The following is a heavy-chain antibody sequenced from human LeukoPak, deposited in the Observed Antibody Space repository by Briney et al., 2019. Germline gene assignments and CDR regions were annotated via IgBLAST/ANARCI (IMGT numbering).Heavy chain of an antibody. CDR2: IYFSGGT. CDR3: AGILTTVNY. V-gene: IGHV4-39*01. CDR1: GDSISSSNCY. J-gene: IGHJ4*02. D-gene: IGHD4-17*01. Sequence: PSETLSLTCTVSGDSISSSNCYWGWIRQPPGKGLEWIGSIYFSGGTYYNASLKSRVTISVDTSKNQFSLKLSSVTAADTAVYYCAGILTTVNYWGQGTLVTVSS.